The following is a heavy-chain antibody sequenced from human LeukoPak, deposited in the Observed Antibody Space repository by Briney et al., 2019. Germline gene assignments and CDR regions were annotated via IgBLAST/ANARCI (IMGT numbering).Heavy chain of an antibody. CDR1: GFTFSSYA. CDR2: ISGSGGST. Sequence: GGSLRLSCAASGFTFSSYAMSWVRQAPGKGLEWVSDISGSGGSTYSADAVKGRFTISRDSSKNTLYLQMNSLRAEDTAVYYCAKSGGYYLRDHFDHWGQGTLVTVSS. D-gene: IGHD3-22*01. V-gene: IGHV3-23*01. CDR3: AKSGGYYLRDHFDH. J-gene: IGHJ4*02.